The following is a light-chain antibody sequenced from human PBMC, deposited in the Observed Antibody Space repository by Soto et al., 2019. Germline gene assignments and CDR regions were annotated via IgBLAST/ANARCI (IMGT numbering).Light chain of an antibody. CDR2: DDS. J-gene: IGLJ1*01. CDR3: QVWDSSSDLSYV. CDR1: KIGSKS. V-gene: IGLV3-21*02. Sequence: VLTQPPSVSVAPGQKARITCGGNKIGSKSVHWYQQKPGQAPVLVVYDDSDRPSGIPERFSGSNSGNTATLTISRVEAGDEADYYCQVWDSSSDLSYVFGTGTKLTVL.